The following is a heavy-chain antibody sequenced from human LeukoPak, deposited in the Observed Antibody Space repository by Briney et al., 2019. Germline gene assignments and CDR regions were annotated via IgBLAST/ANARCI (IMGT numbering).Heavy chain of an antibody. J-gene: IGHJ4*02. CDR2: ISSSSSYI. V-gene: IGHV3-21*01. CDR1: GFPFSSYS. D-gene: IGHD3-3*01. CDR3: ARARGVVSTFDY. Sequence: GGSLRLSCADSGFPFSSYSMNWVRQAPGKGLEWVSSISSSSSYIYYADSVKGRSTISRDNAKNSLYLQMNSLRAEDTAVYYCARARGVVSTFDYWGQGTLVTVSS.